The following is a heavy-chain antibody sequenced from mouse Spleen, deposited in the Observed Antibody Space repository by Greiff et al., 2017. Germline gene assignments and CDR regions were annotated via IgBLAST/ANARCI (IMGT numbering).Heavy chain of an antibody. J-gene: IGHJ3*01. CDR3: ATRQLGLQFAY. CDR2: IYPGSGST. V-gene: IGHV1-55*01. CDR1: GYTFTSYW. Sequence: QVQLKEPGAELVKPGASVKMSCKASGYTFTSYWITWVKQRPGQGLEWIGDIYPGSGSTNYNEKFKSKATLTVDTSSSTAYMQLSSLTSEDSAVYYCATRQLGLQFAYWGQGTLVTVSA. D-gene: IGHD3-2*01.